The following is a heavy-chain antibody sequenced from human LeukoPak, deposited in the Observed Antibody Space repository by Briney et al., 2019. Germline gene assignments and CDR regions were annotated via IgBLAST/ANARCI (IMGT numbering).Heavy chain of an antibody. J-gene: IGHJ4*02. Sequence: GGSLRLSCAASGFIFSSYSMNWVRQAPGKGLEWVSSISSSSSYIYYADSVKGRFTISRDNAKNSLYLQMNSLRAEDTAVYYCARGGPRDIVLMVYAVPSYYFDYWGQGTLVTVSS. CDR2: ISSSSSYI. D-gene: IGHD2-8*01. CDR1: GFIFSSYS. V-gene: IGHV3-21*01. CDR3: ARGGPRDIVLMVYAVPSYYFDY.